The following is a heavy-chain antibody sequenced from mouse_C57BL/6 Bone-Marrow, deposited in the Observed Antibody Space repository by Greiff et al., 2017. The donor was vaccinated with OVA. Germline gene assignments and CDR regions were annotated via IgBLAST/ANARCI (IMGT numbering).Heavy chain of an antibody. Sequence: QVQLQQPGAELVLPGASVKLSCKASGYTFTSYWLHWVKQRPGPGLAWIGEIDPSDSYTNYNQKFKGKSTLTVDTSSSPASMQLSSLASEDSAVYYCARAGGTDYGMDDWGQGTSVTVSS. V-gene: IGHV1-69*01. J-gene: IGHJ4*01. CDR2: IDPSDSYT. CDR1: GYTFTSYW. CDR3: ARAGGTDYGMDD. D-gene: IGHD3-3*01.